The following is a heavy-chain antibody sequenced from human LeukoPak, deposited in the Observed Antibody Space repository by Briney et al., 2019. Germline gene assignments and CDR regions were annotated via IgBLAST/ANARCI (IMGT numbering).Heavy chain of an antibody. J-gene: IGHJ5*02. CDR2: ISSSSSYI. CDR3: ARSLRRPTYDFWSGSTANWFDP. V-gene: IGHV3-21*01. D-gene: IGHD3-3*01. Sequence: GGSLRLSCAASGFTFSSYSMDWVRQAPGKGLEWVSSISSSSSYIYYADSVKGRFTISRDNAKNSLYLQMNSLRAEDTAVYYCARSLRRPTYDFWSGSTANWFDPWGQGTLVTVSS. CDR1: GFTFSSYS.